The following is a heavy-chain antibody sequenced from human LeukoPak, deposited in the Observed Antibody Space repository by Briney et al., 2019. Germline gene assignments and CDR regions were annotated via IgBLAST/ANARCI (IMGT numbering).Heavy chain of an antibody. Sequence: SETLSLTCTVSGGSISSYYWNWIRQPPGKGLEWIGHIYSSDNTNYNPSLRSRVTISVDTSKNQVFLRLSSVTAADTAVYYCARRGGGYCSGATCYWDFGMDVWGPGTTVTVSS. CDR3: ARRGGGYCSGATCYWDFGMDV. CDR1: GGSISSYY. V-gene: IGHV4-4*09. D-gene: IGHD2-15*01. J-gene: IGHJ6*02. CDR2: IYSSDNT.